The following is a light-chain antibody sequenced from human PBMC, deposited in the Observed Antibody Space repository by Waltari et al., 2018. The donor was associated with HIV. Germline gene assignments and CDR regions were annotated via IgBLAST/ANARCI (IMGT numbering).Light chain of an antibody. Sequence: EIVLTQSPGTLSLSPGERATLPCRASQSVSSSYLAWYQQKSGQAPRLLIYGASSRATGIPDRFSGSGSGTEFTRTIARLEPEDFAVYYCQQSETFGQGTRVEIK. CDR3: QQSET. V-gene: IGKV3-20*01. CDR1: QSVSSSY. CDR2: GAS. J-gene: IGKJ1*01.